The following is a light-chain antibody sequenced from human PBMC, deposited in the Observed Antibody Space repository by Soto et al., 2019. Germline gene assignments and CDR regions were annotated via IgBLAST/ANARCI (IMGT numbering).Light chain of an antibody. J-gene: IGKJ1*01. CDR3: QQYGSSPLT. Sequence: EIVLTQSPGTLSLSPGERATLSCRASQSVSSSYLAWYQQKPGQAPRLLIYGASSSATGIPDRFSGSGSGTDFTLTISRQEPEAFAVYYCQQYGSSPLTFGQGTKMEIK. V-gene: IGKV3-20*01. CDR2: GAS. CDR1: QSVSSSY.